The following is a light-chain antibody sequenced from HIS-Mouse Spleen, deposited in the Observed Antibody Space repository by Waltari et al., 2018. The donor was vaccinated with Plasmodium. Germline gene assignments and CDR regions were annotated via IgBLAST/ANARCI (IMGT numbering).Light chain of an antibody. Sequence: SYELTQPPSVSVSPGQTASITCSGDKLGDKYACWYQQKPGQSPVLVIYQDSKRPSGIPGRFAGSKPGNTATLTISGTQAMDEADYYCQAWDSSTVVFGGGTKLTVL. CDR2: QDS. CDR3: QAWDSSTVV. V-gene: IGLV3-1*01. CDR1: KLGDKY. J-gene: IGLJ2*01.